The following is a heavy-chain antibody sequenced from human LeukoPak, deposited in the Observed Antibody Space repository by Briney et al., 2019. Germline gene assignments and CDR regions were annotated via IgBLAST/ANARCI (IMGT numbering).Heavy chain of an antibody. CDR3: ARGYYFDY. CDR1: GFTFSSYA. Sequence: GGSLRLSCAASGFTFSSYAMHWVRQAPGKGLEWVAVISYDGSNKYYADSVKGRFTISRDNTKNTLYLQMNSLRAEDTAVYYCARGYYFDYWGQGTLVTVSS. J-gene: IGHJ4*02. CDR2: ISYDGSNK. V-gene: IGHV3-30-3*01.